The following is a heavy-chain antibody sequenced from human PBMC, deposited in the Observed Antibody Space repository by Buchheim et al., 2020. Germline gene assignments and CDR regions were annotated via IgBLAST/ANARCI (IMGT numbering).Heavy chain of an antibody. V-gene: IGHV3-30*18. J-gene: IGHJ4*02. CDR3: AKECLSSPTGEDYFDY. D-gene: IGHD1-1*01. CDR1: GFTFSSYG. CDR2: ISYDGRTK. Sequence: QVQLVESGGGVVQPGRSLRLSCAASGFTFSSYGIHWVRQAPGKGLEWVAVISYDGRTKYYADSVKGRCTISRDNSKNPLYLQMNSRRAEDTAGYYCAKECLSSPTGEDYFDYWGQGTL.